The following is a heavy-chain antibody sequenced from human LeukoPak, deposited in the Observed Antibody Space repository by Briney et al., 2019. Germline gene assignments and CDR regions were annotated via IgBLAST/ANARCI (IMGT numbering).Heavy chain of an antibody. D-gene: IGHD4-23*01. CDR2: IYSGGST. CDR3: ARDHPLTRYYYGMDV. Sequence: GGSLRLPCAASGFTFSSYAMSWVRQAPGKGLEWVSVIYSGGSTYYADSVKGRFTISRDNSKNTLYLQMNSLRAEDTAVCYCARDHPLTRYYYGMDVWGQGTTVTVSS. J-gene: IGHJ6*02. CDR1: GFTFSSYA. V-gene: IGHV3-66*01.